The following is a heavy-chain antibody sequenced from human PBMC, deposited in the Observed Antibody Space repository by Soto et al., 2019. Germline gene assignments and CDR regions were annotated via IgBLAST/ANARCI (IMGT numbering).Heavy chain of an antibody. CDR2: ISAYNGNP. V-gene: IGHV1-18*01. CDR3: ATGQSYPAAIRYYYYYMDV. CDR1: GYTFNSYG. Sequence: ASVKVSCKASGYTFNSYGISWVRQAPGQGLEWTGWISAYNGNPNYAQKLQGRVTMTTDTSTSTAYMELRSLRSEDTAVYYCATGQSYPAAIRYYYYYMDVWGKGTTVTVS. J-gene: IGHJ6*03. D-gene: IGHD2-2*01.